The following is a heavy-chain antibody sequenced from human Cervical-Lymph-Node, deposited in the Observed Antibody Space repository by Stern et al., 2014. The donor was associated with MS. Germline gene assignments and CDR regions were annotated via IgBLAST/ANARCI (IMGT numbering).Heavy chain of an antibody. CDR3: ARDLLKNRLGVRKGLDY. Sequence: EVQLVESGGGLVRPGGSLRLSCVGSGFSFTTYGMNWVRQAPGKGLEWVAGIVTSSNYIHYADSVRGRFTISRENARRTLYLHMNSLTDEDTAVYYCARDLLKNRLGVRKGLDYWGQGTPVTVSS. V-gene: IGHV3-21*01. J-gene: IGHJ4*02. CDR2: IVTSSNYI. CDR1: GFSFTTYG. D-gene: IGHD2/OR15-2a*01.